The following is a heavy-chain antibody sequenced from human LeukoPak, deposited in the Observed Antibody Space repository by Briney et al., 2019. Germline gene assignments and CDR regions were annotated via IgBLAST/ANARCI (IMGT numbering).Heavy chain of an antibody. CDR2: ICNSGST. J-gene: IGHJ4*02. Sequence: SETLSLTCTVSGGSISSYYWSWIRQPPGKGLEWIGYICNSGSTNYNPSLKSRVTISVDTSKNQFSLKLSSVTAADTAVYYCAKDRTITMVRGLTGHRQYYFDYWGQGTLVTV. CDR1: GGSISSYY. D-gene: IGHD3-10*01. CDR3: AKDRTITMVRGLTGHRQYYFDY. V-gene: IGHV4-4*08.